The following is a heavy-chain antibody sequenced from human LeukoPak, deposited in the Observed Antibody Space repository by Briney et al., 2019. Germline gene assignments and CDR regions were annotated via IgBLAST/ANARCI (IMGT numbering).Heavy chain of an antibody. CDR3: AKEGYNWNYYPPDY. CDR2: ISGSGGST. V-gene: IGHV3-23*01. CDR1: GFTFSSYA. Sequence: GGSLRLSCAASGFTFSSYAMSWVRQAPGKGLEWVSAISGSGGSTYYADSVKSRFTISRDNSKSTLYLQMNSLRAEDTAVYYCAKEGYNWNYYPPDYWGQGTLVTVSS. J-gene: IGHJ4*02. D-gene: IGHD1-7*01.